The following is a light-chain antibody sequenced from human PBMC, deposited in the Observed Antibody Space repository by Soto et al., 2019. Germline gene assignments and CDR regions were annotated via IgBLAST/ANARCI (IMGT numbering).Light chain of an antibody. V-gene: IGKV1-39*01. CDR2: AAS. J-gene: IGKJ1*01. CDR3: QQSYSTPPT. Sequence: IQITKSPSSLSASVGDRVTITCRASQSISSYLNWYQQKPGKAPKLLIYAASSLQSGVPSRFSGSGSGTDFTLTISSLQPEDFATYYCQQSYSTPPTFGQGTKVDIK. CDR1: QSISSY.